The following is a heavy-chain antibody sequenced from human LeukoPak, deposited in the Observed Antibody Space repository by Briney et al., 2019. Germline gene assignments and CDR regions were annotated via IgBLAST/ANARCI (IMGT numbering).Heavy chain of an antibody. CDR3: ARTYYYDSSGYLNHWFDP. Sequence: ETLSLTCTVSGGSVSSYYWSWIRQPPGKGLEWIGYIYDIGSTKYNPSLKSRVTMSVDTSKNQFSLKLSSVTAADTAVYHCARTYYYDSSGYLNHWFDPWGQGTLVTVSS. V-gene: IGHV4-59*08. CDR1: GGSVSSYY. D-gene: IGHD3-22*01. J-gene: IGHJ5*02. CDR2: IYDIGST.